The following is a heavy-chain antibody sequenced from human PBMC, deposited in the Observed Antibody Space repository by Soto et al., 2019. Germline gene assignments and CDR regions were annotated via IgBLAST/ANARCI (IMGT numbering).Heavy chain of an antibody. CDR2: FDPEDGET. Sequence: ASVKVSCTVSGYTLTELSMHWVRQAPGKGLEWMGGFDPEDGETIYAQKFQGRVTMTEDTSTDTAYMELSSLRSEDTAVYYCATVFRGENWFDPWGQGTLVTVSS. J-gene: IGHJ5*02. V-gene: IGHV1-24*01. D-gene: IGHD3-10*01. CDR1: GYTLTELS. CDR3: ATVFRGENWFDP.